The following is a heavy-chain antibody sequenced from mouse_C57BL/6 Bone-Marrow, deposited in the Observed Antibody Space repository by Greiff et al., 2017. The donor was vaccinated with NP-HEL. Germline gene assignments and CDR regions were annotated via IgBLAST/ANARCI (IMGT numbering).Heavy chain of an antibody. CDR2: ISYDGSN. V-gene: IGHV3-6*01. CDR3: ARGDSVVAYWYFDV. CDR1: GYSITSGYY. D-gene: IGHD1-1*01. J-gene: IGHJ1*03. Sequence: EVQLVESGPGLVKPSQSLSLTCSVTGYSITSGYYWNWIRQFPGNKLEWMGYISYDGSNNYNPSLKNRISITRDTSKNQFFLKLNSVTTEDTATYYCARGDSVVAYWYFDVWGTGTTVTVSS.